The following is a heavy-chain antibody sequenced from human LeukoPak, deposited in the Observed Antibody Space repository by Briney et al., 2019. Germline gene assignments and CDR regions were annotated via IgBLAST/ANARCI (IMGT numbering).Heavy chain of an antibody. CDR2: ISTGGQTT. V-gene: IGHV3-48*03. J-gene: IGHJ4*02. Sequence: QPGGSLTLSCVASGFTFTSYDMKWARQAPGKGLEWVAKISTGGQTTVYADSVKGRFTISRDNAKNSLFLQMNSLRAEDAATYYCARTYCGGDCHDRHIRRGVDFWGQGILVIVSS. CDR1: GFTFTSYD. CDR3: ARTYCGGDCHDRHIRRGVDF. D-gene: IGHD2-21*02.